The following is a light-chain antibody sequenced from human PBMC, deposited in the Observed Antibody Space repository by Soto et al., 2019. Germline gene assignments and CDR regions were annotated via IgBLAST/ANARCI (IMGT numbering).Light chain of an antibody. CDR2: DAS. CDR3: LQRASWRS. Sequence: MLTQSPATLSLSPGDRAILSCRASQDVSISLGWYQQKPGQAPRLLIYDASNRATGIPDRFSGSGSGTDVTLTISSLEPEDFAVYYCLQRASWRSFGQGTKLEIK. J-gene: IGKJ2*01. V-gene: IGKV3D-11*01. CDR1: QDVSIS.